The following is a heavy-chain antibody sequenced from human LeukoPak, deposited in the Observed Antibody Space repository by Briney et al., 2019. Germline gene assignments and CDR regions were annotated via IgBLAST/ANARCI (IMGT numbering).Heavy chain of an antibody. D-gene: IGHD3-10*01. J-gene: IGHJ4*02. CDR2: ISSSSSYI. Sequence: PGGSLRLSCAASGFTFSSYSMNWVRQAPGKGLEWVSSISSSSSYIYYADSVKGRFTISRDNAKNSLYLQMNSLRAEDTAVYYCARGLFVRFGELLDYWGQGTLVTVSS. CDR1: GFTFSSYS. CDR3: ARGLFVRFGELLDY. V-gene: IGHV3-21*01.